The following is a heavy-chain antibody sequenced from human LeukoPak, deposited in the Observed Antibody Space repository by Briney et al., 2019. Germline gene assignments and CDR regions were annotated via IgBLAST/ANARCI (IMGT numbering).Heavy chain of an antibody. CDR3: ARRPTSLLWGSGRFDY. J-gene: IGHJ4*02. D-gene: IGHD3-10*01. V-gene: IGHV4-34*01. Sequence: SETLSLTCAVYGGSFSGYYWSWIRQPPGKELEWIGEINHSGSTNYNPSLKSRVTISVDTSKNQFSLKLSSVTAADTAVYYCARRPTSLLWGSGRFDYWGQGTLVTVSS. CDR2: INHSGST. CDR1: GGSFSGYY.